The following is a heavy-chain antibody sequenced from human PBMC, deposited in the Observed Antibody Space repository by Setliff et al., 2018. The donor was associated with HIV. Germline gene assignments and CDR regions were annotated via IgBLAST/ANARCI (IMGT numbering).Heavy chain of an antibody. CDR3: ARGRRVSSSYYYYYYMDV. D-gene: IGHD2-2*01. Sequence: GGSLRLSCAASGFTFSDYWMTWVRQAPGKGLEWVANIKQDGSEKYCVDSVKGRFTISRDNAKNSLYLQMNSLGAEDTAVYYCARGRRVSSSYYYYYYMDVWGKGTTVTVSS. V-gene: IGHV3-7*03. J-gene: IGHJ6*03. CDR1: GFTFSDYW. CDR2: IKQDGSEK.